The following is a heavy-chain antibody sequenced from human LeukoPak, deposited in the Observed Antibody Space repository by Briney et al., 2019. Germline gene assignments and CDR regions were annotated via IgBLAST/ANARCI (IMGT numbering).Heavy chain of an antibody. V-gene: IGHV3-30*02. CDR3: ARYSKWELPDAFDI. CDR1: GFTFSSYG. J-gene: IGHJ3*02. CDR2: IRYDGSNK. Sequence: GGSLRLSCAASGFTFSSYGMHWVRQAPGKGLEWVAFIRYDGSNKYYADSVKGRFTISRDNSKNTLYLQMNSLRAEDTAVYYCARYSKWELPDAFDIWGQGTMVTVSS. D-gene: IGHD1-26*01.